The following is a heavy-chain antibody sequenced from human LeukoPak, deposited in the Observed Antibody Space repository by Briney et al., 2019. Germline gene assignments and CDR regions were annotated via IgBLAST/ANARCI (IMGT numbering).Heavy chain of an antibody. D-gene: IGHD3-3*01. CDR2: MYYSGST. J-gene: IGHJ4*02. V-gene: IGHV4-39*07. Sequence: SETLSLTCTVSGGSISSSGYYWGWIRQPPGKGLEWIGSMYYSGSTYHNPSLKSRATISVDTSKNQFSLKLSSVTAADTAVYYCARDFRGGYDFWSGYYTPYYFDYWGQGTLVTVSS. CDR1: GGSISSSGYY. CDR3: ARDFRGGYDFWSGYYTPYYFDY.